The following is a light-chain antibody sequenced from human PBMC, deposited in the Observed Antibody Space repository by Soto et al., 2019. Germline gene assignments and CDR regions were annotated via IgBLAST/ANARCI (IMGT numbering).Light chain of an antibody. V-gene: IGKV1-39*01. CDR1: QTISFY. J-gene: IGKJ2*01. CDR3: QQSFSTPHT. CDR2: ATS. Sequence: SPSSLSASVGDTVPITCRASQTISFYLNWYQQKPGRTPNLLIYATSSLQSGVPSRFDGSGSGTEFTLTISSLQPDDFATYYCQQSFSTPHTFGQGTKLELK.